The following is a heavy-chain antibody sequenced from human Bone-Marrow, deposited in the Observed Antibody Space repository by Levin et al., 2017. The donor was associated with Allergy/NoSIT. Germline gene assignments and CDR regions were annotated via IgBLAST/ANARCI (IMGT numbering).Heavy chain of an antibody. Sequence: GGSLRLSCAASGFSFSSYSMNWVRQAPGKGLEWVSYISSSSSTIYYADSVKGRFTISRDNAKNSLYLQMNSLRAEDTAVYYCARDVRRYYFDYWGQGTLVTVSS. D-gene: IGHD6-25*01. CDR2: ISSSSSTI. J-gene: IGHJ4*02. CDR3: ARDVRRYYFDY. V-gene: IGHV3-48*01. CDR1: GFSFSSYS.